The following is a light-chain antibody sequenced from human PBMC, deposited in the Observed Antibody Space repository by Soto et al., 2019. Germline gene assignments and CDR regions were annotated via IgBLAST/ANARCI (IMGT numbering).Light chain of an antibody. V-gene: IGKV3-11*01. CDR2: DAS. CDR1: QSVSSY. CDR3: QQRSNWPPT. Sequence: EIVLTQSPATLSLSPGERATLSCSASQSVSSYLAWYQQKPGQAPRLLIYDASNRATGIPARFSGSGSGTDFTLTISSLEPEDFAVYYCQQRSNWPPTFGQGTKWEIQ. J-gene: IGKJ1*01.